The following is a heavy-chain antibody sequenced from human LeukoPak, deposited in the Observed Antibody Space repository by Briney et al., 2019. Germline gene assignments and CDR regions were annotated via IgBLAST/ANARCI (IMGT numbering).Heavy chain of an antibody. CDR2: ISAGNGNT. D-gene: IGHD6-19*01. Sequence: ASVKVSCKASGYTFTSYAIHWMRQAPGQRLEWMGWISAGNGNTKYSQNFQGRVTFISNTSATTAYMELRSLRSDDTAVYYCARGRAYSSGWYLFDYRGQGTLVTVSS. V-gene: IGHV1-3*01. CDR3: ARGRAYSSGWYLFDY. J-gene: IGHJ4*02. CDR1: GYTFTSYA.